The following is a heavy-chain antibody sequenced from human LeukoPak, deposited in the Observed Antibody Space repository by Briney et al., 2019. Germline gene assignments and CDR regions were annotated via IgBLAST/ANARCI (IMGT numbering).Heavy chain of an antibody. D-gene: IGHD3-10*01. CDR2: INSDGSST. J-gene: IGHJ6*03. CDR3: AKSLAAGSGSAYYYYYMDV. Sequence: GGSLRLSCAASGFTFSSYWMHWVRQAPGKGLVWVSRINSDGSSTSYADSVKGRFTISRDNAKNTLYLQMNSLRAEDTAVYYCAKSLAAGSGSAYYYYYMDVWGKGTTVTVSS. V-gene: IGHV3-74*01. CDR1: GFTFSSYW.